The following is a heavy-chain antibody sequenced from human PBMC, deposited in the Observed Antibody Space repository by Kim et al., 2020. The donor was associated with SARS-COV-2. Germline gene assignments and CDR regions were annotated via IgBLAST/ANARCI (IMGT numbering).Heavy chain of an antibody. V-gene: IGHV3-23*01. CDR2: IGAGGASST. CDR3: TRRSSGITYYFDY. CDR1: GFTFSSYS. D-gene: IGHD1-26*01. J-gene: IGHJ4*02. Sequence: GGSLRLSCVASGFTFSSYSIHWVRQTPEKGLEWLSAIGAGGASSTYYAESVKGLFSISRDNSSNTQYLQMNSLRAEDTAFYCCTRRSSGITYYFDYWGQG.